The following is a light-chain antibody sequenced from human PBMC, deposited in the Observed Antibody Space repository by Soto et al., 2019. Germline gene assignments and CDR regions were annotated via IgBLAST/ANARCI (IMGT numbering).Light chain of an antibody. J-gene: IGKJ2*01. CDR3: LLYFSPDRYT. CDR2: GAS. CDR1: QSVTSSH. Sequence: EMVLTQTPGTLSLSPGERANLSCRASQSVTSSHLAWYQQKPGQAPRLLIYGASTRATGIPDRFSGSGSDTDFSLTIRRLDPEDLAMYYCLLYFSPDRYTFGPGTKVQIK. V-gene: IGKV3-20*01.